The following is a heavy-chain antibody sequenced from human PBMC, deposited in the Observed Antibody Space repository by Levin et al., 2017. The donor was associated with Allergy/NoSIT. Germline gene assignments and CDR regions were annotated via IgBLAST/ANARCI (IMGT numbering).Heavy chain of an antibody. J-gene: IGHJ6*02. Sequence: SLKISCVASGFTFGDYAMHWVRQPPGKGLEWVSGISRNSDNIGYGDSVKGRFTISRDNAKNSLYLQMNSLRGEDTAVYYCSKGRNYPPGGEYYYGMYVWGQGTTVTVSS. V-gene: IGHV3-9*01. D-gene: IGHD1-7*01. CDR2: ISRNSDNI. CDR1: GFTFGDYA. CDR3: SKGRNYPPGGEYYYGMYV.